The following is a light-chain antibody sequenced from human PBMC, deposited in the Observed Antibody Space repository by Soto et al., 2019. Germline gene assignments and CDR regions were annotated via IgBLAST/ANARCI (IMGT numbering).Light chain of an antibody. CDR3: QQSYGSPWT. V-gene: IGKV1-39*01. CDR2: AAS. Sequence: DIQMTKSPSSLYASVGDRVTVTCRARQRITTYVNWYQQKPGKAPKLLMYAASSLQSGVTSRFSGSGSGTEFPRTITSLQPEEFATYICQQSYGSPWTFGQGTKVEIK. CDR1: QRITTY. J-gene: IGKJ1*01.